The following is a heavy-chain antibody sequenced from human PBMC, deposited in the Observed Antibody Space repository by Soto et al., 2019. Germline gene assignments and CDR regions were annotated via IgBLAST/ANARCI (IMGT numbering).Heavy chain of an antibody. V-gene: IGHV4-59*01. J-gene: IGHJ3*02. CDR2: IYYSGST. D-gene: IGHD3-10*01. CDR1: GGSISSYY. Sequence: ETLSLTCTVSGGSISSYYWSWIRQPPGNGLEWIGYIYYSGSTNYNPSLKSRVTISVDTSKNQFSLKLSSVTAADTAVYYCARGVRLKVTMVRGVIITDAFDIWGQGAMVTVSS. CDR3: ARGVRLKVTMVRGVIITDAFDI.